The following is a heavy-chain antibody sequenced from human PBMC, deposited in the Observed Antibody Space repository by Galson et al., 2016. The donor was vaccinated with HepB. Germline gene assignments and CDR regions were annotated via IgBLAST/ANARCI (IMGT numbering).Heavy chain of an antibody. J-gene: IGHJ5*02. CDR2: IYYSGST. CDR3: ARQIVVVVAATRGVDWFDP. D-gene: IGHD2-15*01. V-gene: IGHV4-39*01. Sequence: SLTCTVSGGSISSSSYYWGWIRQPPGKGLEWIGSIYYSGSTYYNPSLKSRVTMSVDTSKNQFSLKLNSVNAADTAVYYCARQIVVVVAATRGVDWFDPWGQGTLVTVSS. CDR1: GGSISSSSYY.